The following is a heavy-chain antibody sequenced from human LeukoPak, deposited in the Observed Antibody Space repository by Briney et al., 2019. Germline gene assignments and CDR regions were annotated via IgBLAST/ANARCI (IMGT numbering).Heavy chain of an antibody. CDR2: IYPGDSDT. J-gene: IGHJ4*02. D-gene: IGHD5-18*01. CDR3: ARLGTAIVARYFDS. CDR1: GYTFTSYW. Sequence: GESLKISCKGSGYTFTSYWIGWVRQMPGKDLEWMGTIYPGDSDTRYSPSFQGQVTISADKSINTAYLQWSSLKASDTAIYYCARLGTAIVARYFDSWGQGTLVTVSS. V-gene: IGHV5-51*01.